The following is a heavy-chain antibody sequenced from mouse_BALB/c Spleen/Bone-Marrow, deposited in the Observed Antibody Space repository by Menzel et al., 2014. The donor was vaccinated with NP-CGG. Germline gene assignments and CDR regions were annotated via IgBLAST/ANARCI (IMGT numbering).Heavy chain of an antibody. Sequence: VQLQQSAAELARPGASVKMSCKASGYTFTSYTMHWVKQRPGQGLEWIGYINPSSGYTEYNQKFKDKTTLTADKSSSTAYMQLSSLTSEDSAVYYCARDDGYFYAMDYWGQGTSVTVSS. J-gene: IGHJ4*01. CDR1: GYTFTSYT. D-gene: IGHD2-3*01. CDR3: ARDDGYFYAMDY. V-gene: IGHV1-4*02. CDR2: INPSSGYT.